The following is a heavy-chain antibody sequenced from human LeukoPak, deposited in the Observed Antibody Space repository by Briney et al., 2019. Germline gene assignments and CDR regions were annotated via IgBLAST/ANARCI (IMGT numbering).Heavy chain of an antibody. D-gene: IGHD6-19*01. Sequence: SETLSLTCTVSGGSISSSSYYWGWIRQPPGKGLEWIGYIYYSGSTNYNPSLKSRVTISVDTSKNQFSLKLSSVTAADTAVYYCARGYSSGWGYYFDYWGQGTLVTVSS. V-gene: IGHV4-61*05. CDR3: ARGYSSGWGYYFDY. CDR1: GGSISSSSYY. J-gene: IGHJ4*02. CDR2: IYYSGST.